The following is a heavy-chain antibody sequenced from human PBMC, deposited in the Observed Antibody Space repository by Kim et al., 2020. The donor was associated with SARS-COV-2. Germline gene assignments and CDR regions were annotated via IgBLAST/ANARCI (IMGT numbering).Heavy chain of an antibody. V-gene: IGHV4-59*01. CDR2: T. D-gene: IGHD2-2*01. CDR3: ARVYRNSFDY. Sequence: TKYNHSLKSRVTIAVDPSKNQFYLRPSSVTAADADVYYCARVYRNSFDYWGQGTLVTVSS. J-gene: IGHJ4*02.